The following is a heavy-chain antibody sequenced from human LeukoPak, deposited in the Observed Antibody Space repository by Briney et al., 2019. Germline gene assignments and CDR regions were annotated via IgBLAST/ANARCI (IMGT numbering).Heavy chain of an antibody. V-gene: IGHV1-69*05. CDR1: GYTFTSYG. Sequence: GASVKVSCKASGYTFTSYGISWVRQAPGQGLEWMGGIIPIFGTANYAQTFQGRVTITTDESTSTAYMELSSLRSEDTAVYYCATLTAPLRYSYGRTNWFDPWGQGTLVTVSS. D-gene: IGHD5-18*01. CDR3: ATLTAPLRYSYGRTNWFDP. CDR2: IIPIFGTA. J-gene: IGHJ5*02.